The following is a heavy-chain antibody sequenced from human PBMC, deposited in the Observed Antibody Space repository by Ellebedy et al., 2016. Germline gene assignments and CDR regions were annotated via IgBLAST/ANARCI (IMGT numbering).Heavy chain of an antibody. J-gene: IGHJ4*02. Sequence: SETLSLTCAVSGGSISSSNWWSWVRQPPGKGLEWIGEIYHSGSTNYNPSLKSRVTISVDKSKNQFSLKLSSVTAADTAVYYCARGERGSGSYYYFDYWGQGTLVTVSS. CDR2: IYHSGST. CDR1: GGSISSSNW. D-gene: IGHD1-26*01. V-gene: IGHV4-4*02. CDR3: ARGERGSGSYYYFDY.